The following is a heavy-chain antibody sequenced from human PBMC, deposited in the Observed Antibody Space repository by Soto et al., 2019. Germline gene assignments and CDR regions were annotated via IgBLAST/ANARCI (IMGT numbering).Heavy chain of an antibody. CDR1: GGSLSGYY. CDR2: ISQDGST. V-gene: IGHV4-34*01. J-gene: IGHJ1*01. CDR3: ARVPPGPRDFHH. Sequence: QVQLQQWGAGLLKPSETLSLTCAIYGGSLSGYYWSWLRQTPRKGLEWIGEISQDGSTFYNPSLRSRVIILVDTSKNQFSLNLTSVTAADTAVYYCARVPPGPRDFHHWGQGTLVTVSS.